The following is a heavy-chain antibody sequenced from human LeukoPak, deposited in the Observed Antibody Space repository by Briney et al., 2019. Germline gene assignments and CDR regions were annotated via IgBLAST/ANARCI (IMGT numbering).Heavy chain of an antibody. J-gene: IGHJ6*02. CDR1: GFTFSSYG. V-gene: IGHV3-30*13. Sequence: GGSLRLSCAASGFTFSSYGMHWVRQAPGKGLEWVAVISYDGDNEYYADSVKGQFTISRDNSKDRLYLQMNSLRPEDTAMYYCARVRGGRSWYYYGMDVWGRGTTVTVSS. CDR2: ISYDGDNE. CDR3: ARVRGGRSWYYYGMDV. D-gene: IGHD3-16*01.